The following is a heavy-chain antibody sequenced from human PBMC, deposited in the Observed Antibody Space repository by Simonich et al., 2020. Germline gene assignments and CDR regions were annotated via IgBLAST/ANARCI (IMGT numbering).Heavy chain of an antibody. CDR2: IIPNLGIE. D-gene: IGHD3-10*01. Sequence: QVQLVQSGAEVKKPGSSVKVSCKASGGTFSSYAISWVRQAPGQGLEWMGWIIPNLGIENYAQKFQGRVTITADKSTSTADMELSSLRSEDTAVYYCARTNTMRELDTMVRGVDYFDYWGQGTLVTVSS. J-gene: IGHJ4*02. CDR3: ARTNTMRELDTMVRGVDYFDY. CDR1: GGTFSSYA. V-gene: IGHV1-69*09.